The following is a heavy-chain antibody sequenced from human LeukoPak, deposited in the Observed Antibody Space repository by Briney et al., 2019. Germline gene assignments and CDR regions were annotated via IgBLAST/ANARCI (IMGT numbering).Heavy chain of an antibody. CDR1: GGSFSGYY. CDR3: ARSRRSVVVVRQPPTNP. J-gene: IGHJ5*02. Sequence: SETLSLTCAVYGGSFSGYYWSWIRQPPGKGLEWIGEINHSGSTNYNPSLKSRVTISVDTSKNQFSLKLSSVTAADTAVYYCARSRRSVVVVRQPPTNPWGQGTLVTVSS. CDR2: INHSGST. V-gene: IGHV4-34*01. D-gene: IGHD3-22*01.